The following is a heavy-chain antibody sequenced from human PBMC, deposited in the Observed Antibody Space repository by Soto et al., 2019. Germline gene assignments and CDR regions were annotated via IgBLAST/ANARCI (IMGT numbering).Heavy chain of an antibody. J-gene: IGHJ3*02. V-gene: IGHV5-51*01. Sequence: GESLKISCKGSGYSFTSYWIGWVRQMPGKGLEWMGIIYPGDSDTRYSPSFQGQVTISADKSISTAYLQWSSLKASDTAMYYCARLATMVATAIHAFDISGQGTMVTLSS. CDR2: IYPGDSDT. CDR1: GYSFTSYW. D-gene: IGHD5-18*01. CDR3: ARLATMVATAIHAFDI.